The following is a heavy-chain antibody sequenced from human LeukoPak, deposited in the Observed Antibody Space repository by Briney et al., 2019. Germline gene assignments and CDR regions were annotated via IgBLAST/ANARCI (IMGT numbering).Heavy chain of an antibody. Sequence: TGGSLRLFCAASGFTVSSNYMSWVRQAPGKGVEWVSVIYSGGSTYYADSVKGRFTISRENSRNTLYLQMNSLRAEDTAVYYCARVKTAMVDDAFDIWGQGTMVTVSS. CDR3: ARVKTAMVDDAFDI. V-gene: IGHV3-53*01. D-gene: IGHD5-18*01. J-gene: IGHJ3*02. CDR1: GFTVSSNY. CDR2: IYSGGST.